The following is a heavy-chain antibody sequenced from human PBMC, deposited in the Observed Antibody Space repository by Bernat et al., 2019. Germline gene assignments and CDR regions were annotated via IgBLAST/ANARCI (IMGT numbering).Heavy chain of an antibody. CDR1: GFMFSDHY. CDR2: INKGNSHTT. V-gene: IGHV3-72*01. CDR3: ARLGSRWSLDY. D-gene: IGHD6-13*01. Sequence: EVHLVESGGGLVQPGGSLRLSCAASGFMFSDHYMDWVRQAPGKGLEWLGRINKGNSHTTEYAASVKGRFTVSRDDSRNSLFLQLNSLSAEDTAVYYCARLGSRWSLDYWGQGTLVTVSS. J-gene: IGHJ4*02.